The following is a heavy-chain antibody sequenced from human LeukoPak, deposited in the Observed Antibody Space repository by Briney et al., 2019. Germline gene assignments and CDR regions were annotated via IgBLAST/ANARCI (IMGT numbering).Heavy chain of an antibody. Sequence: ASVKVSCKASGYTFTSYYMHWVRQAPGQGLEWMGIINPSGGSTSYAQKFQGRVTVTRDMSTSTVYMELSSLRSEDTAVYYCARGLTYYYDSSGYVFDYWGQGTLVTVSS. CDR3: ARGLTYYYDSSGYVFDY. CDR2: INPSGGST. D-gene: IGHD3-22*01. V-gene: IGHV1-46*01. J-gene: IGHJ4*02. CDR1: GYTFTSYY.